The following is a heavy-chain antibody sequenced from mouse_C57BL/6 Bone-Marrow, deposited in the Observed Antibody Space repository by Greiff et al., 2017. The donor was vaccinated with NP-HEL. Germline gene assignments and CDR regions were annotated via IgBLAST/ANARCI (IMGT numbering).Heavy chain of an antibody. CDR3: ARWSLLRAMDY. V-gene: IGHV1-81*01. CDR2: IYPRSGNT. J-gene: IGHJ4*01. CDR1: GYTFTSYG. D-gene: IGHD1-1*01. Sequence: QVQLQESGAELARPGASVKLSCKASGYTFTSYGISWVKQRTGQGLEWIGEIYPRSGNTYYNEKFKGKATLTADKSSSTAYMELRSLTSEDSAVYFYARWSLLRAMDYWGQGTSVTVSS.